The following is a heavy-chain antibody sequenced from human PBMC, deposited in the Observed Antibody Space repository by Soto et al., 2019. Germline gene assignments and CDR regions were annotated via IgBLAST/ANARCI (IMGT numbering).Heavy chain of an antibody. CDR2: ISGGGGST. D-gene: IGHD4-17*01. CDR1: GFTFSSYA. J-gene: IGHJ4*02. CDR3: AKVLRALPLFDY. Sequence: GGSLRLSCAASGFTFSSYAMSWVRQAPGKGLEWVSAISGGGGSTYYADSVKGRFTISRDNSKNTLYLQMNSLRAEDTAVYYCAKVLRALPLFDYWGQGTLVTVSS. V-gene: IGHV3-23*01.